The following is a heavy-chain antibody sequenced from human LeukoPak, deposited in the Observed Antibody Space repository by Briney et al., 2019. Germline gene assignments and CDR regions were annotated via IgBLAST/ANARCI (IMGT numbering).Heavy chain of an antibody. D-gene: IGHD6-6*01. CDR3: ARVAQYSSSFSLDY. CDR1: GFTFSSYA. J-gene: IGHJ4*02. Sequence: PGGSLRLSCAASGFTFSSYAMHWVRKAPGKGLEWVAVISYDGSNKYYADSVKGRFTISRDNSKNTLYLQMNSLRAEDTAVYYCARVAQYSSSFSLDYWGQGTLVTVSS. V-gene: IGHV3-30-3*01. CDR2: ISYDGSNK.